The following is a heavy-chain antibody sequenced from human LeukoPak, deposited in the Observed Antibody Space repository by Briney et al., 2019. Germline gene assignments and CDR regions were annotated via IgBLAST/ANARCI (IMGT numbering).Heavy chain of an antibody. J-gene: IGHJ6*03. V-gene: IGHV4-59*01. Sequence: SETLSLTCTVSGGSISSYCWSWIRQPPGKGLEWIGYIHCSGSTHYNPSLKSRVTISVETSKNQVSLKLRSVTAADTAVYYCARTTEGYAGGPGYSYYYYMDVWGKGTTVT. CDR1: GGSISSYC. CDR3: ARTTEGYAGGPGYSYYYYMDV. D-gene: IGHD5-12*01. CDR2: IHCSGST.